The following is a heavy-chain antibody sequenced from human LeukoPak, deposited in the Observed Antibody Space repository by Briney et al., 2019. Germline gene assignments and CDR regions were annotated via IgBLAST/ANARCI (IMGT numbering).Heavy chain of an antibody. CDR1: GFTFSSYG. D-gene: IGHD6-19*01. CDR3: AKDGQWLVYDYYYYMDV. CDR2: IRYDGSSK. Sequence: PGGSLRLSCAASGFTFSSYGMHWVRQAPGKGLEWVAFIRYDGSSKYYADSVKGRFTISRDNSKNTLYLQMNSLRAEDTAVYYCAKDGQWLVYDYYYYMDVWGKGTTVTISS. V-gene: IGHV3-30*02. J-gene: IGHJ6*03.